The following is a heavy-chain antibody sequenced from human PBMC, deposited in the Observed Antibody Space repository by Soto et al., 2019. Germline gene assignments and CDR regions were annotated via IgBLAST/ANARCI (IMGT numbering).Heavy chain of an antibody. J-gene: IGHJ4*02. D-gene: IGHD4-17*01. CDR2: IIPIFGTA. CDR3: ARGNTEYYGGNSGFDC. Sequence: QVQLVQSGAEVKKPGSSVKVSCKASGDTFSSYAISWVRQAPGQGLAWVGGIIPIFGTANYAQKFHGRVTITADQSTSTAYMELSSLRSEDTAVYYCARGNTEYYGGNSGFDCWGQGNLVTVSS. V-gene: IGHV1-69*01. CDR1: GDTFSSYA.